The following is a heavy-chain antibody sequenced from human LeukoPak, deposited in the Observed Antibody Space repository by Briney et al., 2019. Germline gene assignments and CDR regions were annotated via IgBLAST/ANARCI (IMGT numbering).Heavy chain of an antibody. CDR3: ATDPVGYCSSDSCYSVDY. V-gene: IGHV1-69*06. Sequence: ASVKVSCKASGGTFSSYAISWVRRAPGQGLEWMGGIIPIFGTANYAQKFQGRVTITADKSTSTAYMELSSLRSEDTAVYYCATDPVGYCSSDSCYSVDYWGQGTLVTVSS. CDR1: GGTFSSYA. J-gene: IGHJ4*02. CDR2: IIPIFGTA. D-gene: IGHD2-15*01.